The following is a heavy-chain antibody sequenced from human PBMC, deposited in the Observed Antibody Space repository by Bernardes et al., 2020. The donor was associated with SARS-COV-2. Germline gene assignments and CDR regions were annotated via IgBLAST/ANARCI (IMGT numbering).Heavy chain of an antibody. J-gene: IGHJ6*02. D-gene: IGHD3-3*01. Sequence: GGSLRLSRAASGFTVSSNYMSWVRQAPGKGLEWVSVIYSGGSTYYADSVKGRFTISRDNSKNTLYLQMNSLRAEDTAVYYCARDPISYDFWSGYYTSYYGMDVWSQGTTVTVSS. CDR3: ARDPISYDFWSGYYTSYYGMDV. CDR2: IYSGGST. V-gene: IGHV3-66*01. CDR1: GFTVSSNY.